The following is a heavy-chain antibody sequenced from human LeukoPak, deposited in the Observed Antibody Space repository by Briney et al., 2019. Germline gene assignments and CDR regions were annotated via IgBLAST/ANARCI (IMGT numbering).Heavy chain of an antibody. CDR2: INPNSGGT. CDR3: ATEWGNSSGWYSVFY. CDR1: GYTFTGYY. V-gene: IGHV1-2*02. J-gene: IGHJ4*02. Sequence: ASVKVSCKASGYTFTGYYMHWVRQAPGQGLEWMGWINPNSGGTNYAQKFQGRVTMTRDTSISTAYMELSRLRSDDTAVYYCATEWGNSSGWYSVFYWGQGTLVTVSS. D-gene: IGHD6-19*01.